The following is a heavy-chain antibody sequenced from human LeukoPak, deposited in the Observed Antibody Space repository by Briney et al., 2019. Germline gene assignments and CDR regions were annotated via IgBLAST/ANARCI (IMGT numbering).Heavy chain of an antibody. CDR1: GDSISSGGYS. D-gene: IGHD5-24*01. Sequence: SETLSLTCAVSGDSISSGGYSWSWIRQTPGKGLEWIAYIHDSGSTYYNPSLKSRVSISIDTSKNQFSLKLNSVTAADTAVYYCARDGYNFMWSYFDYWGQGTLVTVSS. J-gene: IGHJ4*02. CDR3: ARDGYNFMWSYFDY. V-gene: IGHV4-30-4*07. CDR2: IHDSGST.